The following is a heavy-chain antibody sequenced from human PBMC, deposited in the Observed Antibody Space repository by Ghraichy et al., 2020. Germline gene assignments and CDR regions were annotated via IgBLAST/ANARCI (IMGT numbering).Heavy chain of an antibody. Sequence: SVKVSCKTSRGTFNSYSLSWVRQAPGQGLEWMGGIIPIFGTANYAQKFQGRVTITADESTSTAYMELSSLRSEDTAVYYCARSARIAAAANFDLWGRGTLVTVSS. D-gene: IGHD6-13*01. J-gene: IGHJ2*01. V-gene: IGHV1-69*13. CDR3: ARSARIAAAANFDL. CDR1: RGTFNSYS. CDR2: IIPIFGTA.